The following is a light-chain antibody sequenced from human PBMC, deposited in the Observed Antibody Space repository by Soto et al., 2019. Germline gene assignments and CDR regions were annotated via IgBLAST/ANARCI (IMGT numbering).Light chain of an antibody. CDR2: EVS. V-gene: IGLV2-14*01. CDR3: DSYTSSSTYV. CDR1: SSDIGGYNY. J-gene: IGLJ1*01. Sequence: QSVLTQLASVSGSPGQSITISCTGTSSDIGGYNYVSWYQQHPGKAPKLMIYEVSNRPSGVSNRFSGSKSGHTASLTISGLQAEDEADYYCDSYTSSSTYVFGTGTKVTVL.